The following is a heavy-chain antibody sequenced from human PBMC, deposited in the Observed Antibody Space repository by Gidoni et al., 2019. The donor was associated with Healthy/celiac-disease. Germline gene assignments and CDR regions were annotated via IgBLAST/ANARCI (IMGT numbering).Heavy chain of an antibody. CDR2: IIPIFGTA. CDR1: GGTFSSYA. Sequence: EVKKPGSSVKVSCKASGGTFSSYAISWVRQAPGQGLEWIGGIIPIFGTANYAQKFQGRVTITADESTSTAYMELSSLRSEDTAVYYCARGGVAAAGTPEFDYWGQGTLVTVSS. J-gene: IGHJ4*02. CDR3: ARGGVAAAGTPEFDY. D-gene: IGHD6-13*01. V-gene: IGHV1-69*01.